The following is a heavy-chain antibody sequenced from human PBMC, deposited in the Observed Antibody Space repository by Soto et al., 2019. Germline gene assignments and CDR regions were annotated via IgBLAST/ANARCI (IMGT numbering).Heavy chain of an antibody. CDR1: GGSISSYY. J-gene: IGHJ4*02. CDR2: IYYSGST. D-gene: IGHD6-6*01. V-gene: IGHV4-59*08. Sequence: XXTLSLPFTVSGGSISSYYWRWIRQPPGKGLEWIGYIYYSGSTNYNPSLKSRVTISVDTSKNQFSLKLSSVTAADTAVYYCARHPRIAAHDYWGQGTLVTVSS. CDR3: ARHPRIAAHDY.